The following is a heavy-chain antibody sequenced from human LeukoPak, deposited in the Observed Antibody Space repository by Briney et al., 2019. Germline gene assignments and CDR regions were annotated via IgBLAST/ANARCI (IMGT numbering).Heavy chain of an antibody. D-gene: IGHD2-8*01. CDR2: IRSKAYGVTT. J-gene: IGHJ4*02. V-gene: IGHV3-49*04. CDR1: GFTFGDYA. Sequence: GGSLRLPCTASGFTFGDYAMSWVRQAPGKGLEWVGFIRSKAYGVTTEYAASVKARFTISRDDSKSIAYLQMNSLKTEDTAVYYCTRDHGGTRTNYWGQGTLVTVSS. CDR3: TRDHGGTRTNY.